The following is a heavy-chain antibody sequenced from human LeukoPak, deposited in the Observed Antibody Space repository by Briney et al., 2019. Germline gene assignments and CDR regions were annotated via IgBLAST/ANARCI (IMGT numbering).Heavy chain of an antibody. Sequence: AGGSLRLSCAASGFTFSSYAMSWVRQAPGKGLEWVSAISGSGGSTYYADSVKGRFTISRDNSKNTLYLQMNSLRAEDTAVYYCAKDGSITMIVVVITEFDYWGQGTLVTVSS. J-gene: IGHJ4*02. CDR2: ISGSGGST. CDR3: AKDGSITMIVVVITEFDY. CDR1: GFTFSSYA. V-gene: IGHV3-23*01. D-gene: IGHD3-22*01.